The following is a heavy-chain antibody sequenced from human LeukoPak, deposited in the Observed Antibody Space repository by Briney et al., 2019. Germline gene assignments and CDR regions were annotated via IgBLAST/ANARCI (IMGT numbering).Heavy chain of an antibody. D-gene: IGHD3-10*01. V-gene: IGHV3-23*01. Sequence: GGSLRLSCAASGFTLSSYAMSWVRQAPGKGLEWVSSISASGGSTNYADSVKGRFTISRDNSKNTVYLQMNSLRAEDTAVYYCAKVMKGSERLTMVRGVIIKTAGLYYMDVWGKGTTVTLSS. CDR2: ISASGGST. CDR3: AKVMKGSERLTMVRGVIIKTAGLYYMDV. CDR1: GFTLSSYA. J-gene: IGHJ6*03.